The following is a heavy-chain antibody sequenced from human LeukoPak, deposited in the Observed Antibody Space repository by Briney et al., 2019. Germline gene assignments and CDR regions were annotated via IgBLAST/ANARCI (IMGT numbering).Heavy chain of an antibody. Sequence: PSETLSLTCAVSGGSISSGGYSWSWIRQPPGKGLEWIGYIYHSGSTYYNPSLKSRVTISVDRPKNQFSLKLSSVTTADTAVYYCARVDYGSGSLSDWGQGTLVTVSS. D-gene: IGHD3-10*01. V-gene: IGHV4-30-2*01. CDR1: GGSISSGGYS. CDR3: ARVDYGSGSLSD. CDR2: IYHSGST. J-gene: IGHJ4*02.